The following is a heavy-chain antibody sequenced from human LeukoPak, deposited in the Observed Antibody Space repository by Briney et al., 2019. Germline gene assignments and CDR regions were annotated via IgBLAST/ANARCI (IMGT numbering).Heavy chain of an antibody. J-gene: IGHJ4*02. Sequence: HPGGSLSLSCAASGFTFSNYWMHWVRQAPGKGLVWVSRINSDGSSINYADSVKGRFTISRDNAKNTLYLQMNSLRAEDTAVYHCATGRSCTTCYLPDYWGQGTLVTVSS. V-gene: IGHV3-74*01. CDR3: ATGRSCTTCYLPDY. CDR2: INSDGSSI. CDR1: GFTFSNYW. D-gene: IGHD2-2*01.